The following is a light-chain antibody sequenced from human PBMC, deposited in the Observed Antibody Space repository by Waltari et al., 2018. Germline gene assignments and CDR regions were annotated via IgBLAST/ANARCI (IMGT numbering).Light chain of an antibody. V-gene: IGLV3-1*01. CDR1: ILGNKY. CDR3: QAWGTGAWV. Sequence: SFELTQPPSVSMSPGQTASITCSGDILGNKYASWYQHKPGQSPLLVIYQDTKRPSGIPGRFSGSKSGNAATLTISGTQAMDEADYYCQAWGTGAWVFGGGTKLTVL. CDR2: QDT. J-gene: IGLJ3*02.